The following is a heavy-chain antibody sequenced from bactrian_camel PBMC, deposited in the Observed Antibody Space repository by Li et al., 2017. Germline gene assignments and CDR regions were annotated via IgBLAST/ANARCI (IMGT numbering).Heavy chain of an antibody. CDR2: IKGDNST. V-gene: IGHV3S55*01. Sequence: VQLVESGGGSVQAGGSLSLSCTISGPNSDTSDMGWYRQVPGNECELVSTIKGDNSTYYEDSMKGRFTISRDNAKNTLYLQLNSLKAEDTAMYYCAAERTPFGLCDSWRKGDHVYWGQGTQVTV. CDR1: GPNSDTSD. D-gene: IGHD6*01. CDR3: AAERTPFGLCDSWRKGDHVY. J-gene: IGHJ4*01.